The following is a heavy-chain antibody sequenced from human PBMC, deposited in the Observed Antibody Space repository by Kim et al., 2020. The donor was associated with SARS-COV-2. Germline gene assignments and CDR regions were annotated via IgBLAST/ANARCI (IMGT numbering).Heavy chain of an antibody. D-gene: IGHD3-22*01. V-gene: IGHV1-69*06. CDR2: TIPIFGTV. CDR1: GGTVSRYG. CDR3: ASVTHDSSSFYSLLSYYFES. J-gene: IGHJ4*02. Sequence: SVKVSCKASGGTVSRYGISWVRQAPGKGLEWMGGTIPIFGTVNYAQRFQGRVAITADKSTRTVYMDLSSLRSEEPAVYYCASVTHDSSSFYSLLSYYFESWGQGILLTVST.